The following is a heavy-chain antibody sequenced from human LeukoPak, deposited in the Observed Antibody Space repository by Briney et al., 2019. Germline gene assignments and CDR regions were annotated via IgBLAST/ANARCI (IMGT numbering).Heavy chain of an antibody. D-gene: IGHD6-19*01. CDR1: GFTFSSYS. CDR3: AGFHSSGWYYYYYGMDV. V-gene: IGHV3-21*01. CDR2: ISSSSSYI. Sequence: GGSLRLSCAASGFTFSSYSMNWVRQAPGKGLEWVSSISSSSSYIYYADSVKGRFTISRDNAKNSLYLQMNSLRAEDTAVYYCAGFHSSGWYYYYYGMDVWGQGTTVTVSS. J-gene: IGHJ6*02.